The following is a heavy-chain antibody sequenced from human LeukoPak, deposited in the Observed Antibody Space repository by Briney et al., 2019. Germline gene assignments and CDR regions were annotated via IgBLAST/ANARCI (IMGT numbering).Heavy chain of an antibody. CDR1: GFTFSSYI. V-gene: IGHV3-21*01. CDR2: ISSDSSYI. CDR3: IRDFLTVTTNDY. Sequence: EPGGSLRLSCAASGFTFSSYIMNWVRQAPGKGLEWVSSISSDSSYIYYADSVKGRFTISRDNAKNSLYLQMNSLRAKDTAVYYCIRDFLTVTTNDYWGQGTLVTVSS. D-gene: IGHD4-11*01. J-gene: IGHJ4*02.